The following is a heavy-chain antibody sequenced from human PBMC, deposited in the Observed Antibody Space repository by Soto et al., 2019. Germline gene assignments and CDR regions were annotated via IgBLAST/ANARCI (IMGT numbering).Heavy chain of an antibody. J-gene: IGHJ4*02. D-gene: IGHD3-10*01. CDR2: ISGSGGST. Sequence: PSETLSLTCTVSGGSIRSSSHYWSWVRQAPGKGLEWVSAISGSGGSTYYADSVKGRFTISRDNSKNTLYLQMNSLRAEDTAVYYCAKDPYYYGSGSYYDYWGQGTLVTVSS. CDR3: AKDPYYYGSGSYYDY. CDR1: GGSIRSSSHY. V-gene: IGHV3-23*01.